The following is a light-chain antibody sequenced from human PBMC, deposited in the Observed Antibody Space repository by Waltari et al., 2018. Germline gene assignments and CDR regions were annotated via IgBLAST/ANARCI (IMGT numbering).Light chain of an antibody. V-gene: IGLV2-8*01. J-gene: IGLJ2*01. Sequence: QSALTQPPSASGSPGQSVTISSAGTSSAVGGYNSLSWYQQHPGKAPKFLIYEVSTRPSGVPDRFSGSKIGNTASLTVSGLQAEDEADYYCSSYAGSDIVIFGGGTKLTVL. CDR1: SSAVGGYNS. CDR3: SSYAGSDIVI. CDR2: EVS.